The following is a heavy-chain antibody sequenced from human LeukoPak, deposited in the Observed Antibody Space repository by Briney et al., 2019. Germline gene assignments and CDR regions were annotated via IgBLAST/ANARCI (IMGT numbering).Heavy chain of an antibody. CDR1: GGSFSGYY. Sequence: SETLSLTCAVYGGSFSGYYWSWIRQPPGKGLEWIGEINHSGSTNYNPSLKSRVTISVDTSKNQFSLKLSSVTAADTAVYYCARHVSSSWYKWFGPWGQGTLVTVSS. D-gene: IGHD6-13*01. CDR3: ARHVSSSWYKWFGP. J-gene: IGHJ5*02. V-gene: IGHV4-34*01. CDR2: INHSGST.